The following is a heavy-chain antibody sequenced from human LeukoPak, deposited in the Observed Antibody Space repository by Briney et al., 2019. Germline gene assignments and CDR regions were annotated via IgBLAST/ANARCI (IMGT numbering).Heavy chain of an antibody. V-gene: IGHV3-73*01. CDR3: TRGKWELQDAFDF. CDR1: GFTFSGSV. J-gene: IGHJ3*01. Sequence: GGSLRLSCTASGFTFSGSVIHWARQASGNGLEWVGRVRNKANYYATAYVASVKGRFTISRDDSKNTAYLQMNSLKTEDTAVYYCTRGKWELQDAFDFWGQGTMVTVSS. CDR2: VRNKANYYAT. D-gene: IGHD1-26*01.